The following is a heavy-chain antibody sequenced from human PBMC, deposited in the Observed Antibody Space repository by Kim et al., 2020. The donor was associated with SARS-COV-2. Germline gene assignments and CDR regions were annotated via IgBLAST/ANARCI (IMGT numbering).Heavy chain of an antibody. V-gene: IGHV5-10-1*01. Sequence: GESLKISCKASGYTFTTYWISWVRQMPGKCLEWMGRIDPSDSYTNFSPSFQGHVTISADKSISIAYLQWSSLKASDTAMYYCATSREAAAGNNYWGQGTLVTVSS. J-gene: IGHJ4*02. CDR1: GYTFTTYW. CDR2: IDPSDSYT. D-gene: IGHD6-13*01. CDR3: ATSREAAAGNNY.